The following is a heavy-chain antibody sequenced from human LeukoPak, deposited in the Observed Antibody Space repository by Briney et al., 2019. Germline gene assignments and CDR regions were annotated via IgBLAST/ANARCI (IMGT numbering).Heavy chain of an antibody. J-gene: IGHJ6*03. CDR3: AREGDYGDYSKSFYYMDV. D-gene: IGHD4-17*01. CDR1: GGYIGSDC. Sequence: SQTLSLTCTVSGGYIGSDCCSWIPQPAGKGLEWIGRIYTSENTDYNPSLKSRVTMSVDMSTSQFSLRLTSVTAADTAVYYCAREGDYGDYSKSFYYMDVWGKGTTVTVSS. CDR2: IYTSENT. V-gene: IGHV4-4*07.